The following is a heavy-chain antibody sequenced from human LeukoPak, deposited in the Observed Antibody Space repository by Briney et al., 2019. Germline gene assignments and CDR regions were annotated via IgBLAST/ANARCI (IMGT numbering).Heavy chain of an antibody. Sequence: ASVKVSCKASGYTFTSYDINWVRQATGQGLEWMGWMNPNNTSHAQKFQGRVTMTRNTSISTAYMELSSLRSEDTAVYYCARVNKEYQLLGFSYYGMDVWGQGTTVTVSS. CDR1: GYTFTSYD. D-gene: IGHD2-2*01. J-gene: IGHJ6*02. CDR3: ARVNKEYQLLGFSYYGMDV. V-gene: IGHV1-8*01. CDR2: MNPNNT.